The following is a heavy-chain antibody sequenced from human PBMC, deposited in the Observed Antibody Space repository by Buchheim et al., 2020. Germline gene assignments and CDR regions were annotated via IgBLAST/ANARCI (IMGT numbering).Heavy chain of an antibody. CDR3: ARTLRSTKGMDV. CDR2: IDPDGSQT. D-gene: IGHD2-21*02. V-gene: IGHV3-7*03. J-gene: IGHJ6*02. Sequence: EVQLVESGGGLVQPGGSLRLSCTASEFTLTPYWVRWVRQAPGKGLEWVATIDPDGSQTYYLDSVEGRFTISRDNAKTSVWLQLNSLRAEDTAIYYCARTLRSTKGMDVWGQGTT. CDR1: EFTLTPYW.